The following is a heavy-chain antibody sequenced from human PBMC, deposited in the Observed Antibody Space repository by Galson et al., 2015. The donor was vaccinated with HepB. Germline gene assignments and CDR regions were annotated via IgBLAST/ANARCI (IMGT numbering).Heavy chain of an antibody. V-gene: IGHV3-11*01. J-gene: IGHJ3*02. CDR3: ARARAHAFGI. D-gene: IGHD4/OR15-4a*01. CDR1: AFTFSDSY. CDR2: ISSSGNTI. Sequence: SLRLSCAASAFTFSDSYMIWIRQAPGKGLQWVSYISSSGNTIYYADSVKGRFTISRDNAKNSLYMQMDSLRVEDTALYYCARARAHAFGIWGQGTMVAVSS.